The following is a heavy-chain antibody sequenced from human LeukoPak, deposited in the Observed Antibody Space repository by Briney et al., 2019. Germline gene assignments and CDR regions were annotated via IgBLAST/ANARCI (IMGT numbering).Heavy chain of an antibody. D-gene: IGHD1-26*01. V-gene: IGHV4-39*07. CDR1: GGSISSSSYY. CDR2: IYYSGST. CDR3: ARSGVEWELPIDAFDI. Sequence: SETLSLTCTVSGGSISSSSYYWGWIRQPPGKGLEWIGSIYYSGSTYYNPSLKSRVTISVDTSKNQFSLKLSSVTAADTAVYYCARSGVEWELPIDAFDIWGQGTMVTVSS. J-gene: IGHJ3*02.